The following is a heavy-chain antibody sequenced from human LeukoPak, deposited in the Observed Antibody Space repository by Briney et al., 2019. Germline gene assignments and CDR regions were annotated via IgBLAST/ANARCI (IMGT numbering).Heavy chain of an antibody. V-gene: IGHV3-23*01. CDR2: ISDSGDRT. J-gene: IGHJ4*02. CDR1: GFTFSSHS. D-gene: IGHD2-15*01. Sequence: GGSLRLSCAASGFTFSSHSMTWVRQAPGKGLEWVSGISDSGDRTYYADSMKGRFTTSRDNSKNTLYLQMNSLRAEDTAVYYCAKGGFCSSGTCYSPPVDYWGQGTLVTVSS. CDR3: AKGGFCSSGTCYSPPVDY.